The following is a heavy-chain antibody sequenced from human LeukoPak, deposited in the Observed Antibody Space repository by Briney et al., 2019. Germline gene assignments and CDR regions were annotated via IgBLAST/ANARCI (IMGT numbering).Heavy chain of an antibody. D-gene: IGHD3-10*01. CDR1: GYTFTSYG. V-gene: IGHV1-18*01. J-gene: IGHJ4*02. CDR3: ARAPRVLLWFGELSPTDY. Sequence: ASVKVSCKASGYTFTSYGISWVRQAPGQGLEWMGWISAYNGNTNYAQKLQGRVTMTTDTSTSTAYMELRSLRSDDTAVYYCARAPRVLLWFGELSPTDYWGQGTLVTVSS. CDR2: ISAYNGNT.